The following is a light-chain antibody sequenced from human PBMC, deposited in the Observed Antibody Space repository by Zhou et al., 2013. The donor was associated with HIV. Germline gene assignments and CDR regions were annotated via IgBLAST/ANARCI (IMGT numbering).Light chain of an antibody. CDR1: QTLRHSNGFNY. CDR3: MQGTHSLT. V-gene: IGKV2-28*01. J-gene: IGKJ4*01. Sequence: DIVMTQSPLSLAVTPGEPASISCRSSQTLRHSNGFNYLDWYIQKPGQSPQVLIYLASNRAPGVPDRFSGSGSGTEFTLKISRVEPEDVGIYYCMQGTHSLTFGGGTKVEIK. CDR2: LAS.